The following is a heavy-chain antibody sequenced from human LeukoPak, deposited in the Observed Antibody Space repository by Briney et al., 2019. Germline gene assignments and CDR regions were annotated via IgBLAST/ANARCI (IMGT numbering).Heavy chain of an antibody. J-gene: IGHJ4*02. CDR2: ISSSSSYI. V-gene: IGHV3-21*01. CDR3: AKQMAVDYFDY. CDR1: GFTFSSYS. D-gene: IGHD5-24*01. Sequence: GGSLRLSYAASGFTFSSYSMNWVRQAPGKGLEWVSSISSSSSYIYYADSVKGRFTISRDNAKNSLYLQMNSLRAEDTAVYYCAKQMAVDYFDYWGQGTLVTVSS.